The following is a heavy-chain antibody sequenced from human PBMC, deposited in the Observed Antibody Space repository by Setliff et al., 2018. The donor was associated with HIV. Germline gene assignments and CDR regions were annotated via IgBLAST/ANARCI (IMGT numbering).Heavy chain of an antibody. CDR2: IYYSGST. CDR3: ARARGGCSGGSCPAHHYYYYMDV. Sequence: SETLSLTCTVSGGSISSGGYYWSWIRQHPGKGLEWIGYIYYSGSTYYNPSLKSRVTISVDTSKNQFSLKLSSVTAADTAVYYCARARGGCSGGSCPAHHYYYYMDVWGKGTTVTSP. J-gene: IGHJ6*03. V-gene: IGHV4-31*03. D-gene: IGHD2-15*01. CDR1: GGSISSGGYY.